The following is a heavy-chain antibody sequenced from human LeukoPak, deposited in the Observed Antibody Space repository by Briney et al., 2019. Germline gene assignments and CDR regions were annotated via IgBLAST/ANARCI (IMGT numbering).Heavy chain of an antibody. J-gene: IGHJ6*03. Sequence: NPSETLSLTCTVSGGSISSSSYYWGWIRQPPGKGLEWIGSSYYSGSTYYNPSLKSRVTISVDTSKNQFSLKLSSVTAADTAVYYCASIRGRPAAIHYYYYMDVWGKGTTVTVSS. CDR1: GGSISSSSYY. CDR3: ASIRGRPAAIHYYYYMDV. CDR2: SYYSGST. D-gene: IGHD2-2*01. V-gene: IGHV4-39*07.